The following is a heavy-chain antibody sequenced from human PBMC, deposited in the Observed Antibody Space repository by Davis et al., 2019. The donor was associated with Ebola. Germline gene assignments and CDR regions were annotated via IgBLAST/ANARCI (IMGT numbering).Heavy chain of an antibody. CDR3: ARLSGLFSSSSGALYFDL. CDR1: GGSINHYY. Sequence: GSLRLSCSVSGGSINHYYWSWIRQSTGKGLEWIGRIYSSGKTTYNPSLTSRATMSVDTSKRQFSLKLSSVTAADTAVYFCARLSGLFSSSSGALYFDLWGRGTLVSVSS. D-gene: IGHD6-6*01. J-gene: IGHJ2*01. V-gene: IGHV4-4*07. CDR2: IYSSGKT.